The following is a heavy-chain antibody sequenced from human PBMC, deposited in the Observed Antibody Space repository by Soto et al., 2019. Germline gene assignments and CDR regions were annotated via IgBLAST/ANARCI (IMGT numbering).Heavy chain of an antibody. V-gene: IGHV1-69*13. Sequence: ASVKVSCKASGGTFSSYAISWVRQAPGQGLEWMGGIIPIFGTANYAQKFQGRVTITADESTSTAYMELSSLRSEDTAVYYCASRVDNYYDSSGYYYSAFDIWGQGTMVTV. CDR3: ASRVDNYYDSSGYYYSAFDI. CDR1: GGTFSSYA. CDR2: IIPIFGTA. J-gene: IGHJ3*02. D-gene: IGHD3-22*01.